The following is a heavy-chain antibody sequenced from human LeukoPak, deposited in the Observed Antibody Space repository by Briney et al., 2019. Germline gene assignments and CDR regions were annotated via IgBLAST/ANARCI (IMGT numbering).Heavy chain of an antibody. V-gene: IGHV3-30-3*01. J-gene: IGHJ4*02. Sequence: GGSLRLSCAAAGFTFSSYAMHWVRQAPGKGLEWVAVISYDGNNKDYADSVKGRFTISRDNSKNTLYLQMDSLRPEDTAVYYCARSAQLNRPVGVVVVVPDYWGQGTLVTVSS. CDR1: GFTFSSYA. D-gene: IGHD2-15*01. CDR3: ARSAQLNRPVGVVVVVPDY. CDR2: ISYDGNNK.